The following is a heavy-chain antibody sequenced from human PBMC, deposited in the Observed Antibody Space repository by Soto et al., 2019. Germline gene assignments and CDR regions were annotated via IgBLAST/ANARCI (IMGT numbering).Heavy chain of an antibody. V-gene: IGHV4-61*01. CDR1: RGSINSEHYF. D-gene: IGHD2-15*01. J-gene: IGHJ5*02. CDR2: IYYSGST. Sequence: SEALSTTCTVSRGSINSEHYFGSWIRQPPETALEWIGYIYYSGSTNYNPSLKSRATISLDTSKNQFSLKMTSMTSADTAFYYCARVILRSLQWFDPWGQETLVT. CDR3: ARVILRSLQWFDP.